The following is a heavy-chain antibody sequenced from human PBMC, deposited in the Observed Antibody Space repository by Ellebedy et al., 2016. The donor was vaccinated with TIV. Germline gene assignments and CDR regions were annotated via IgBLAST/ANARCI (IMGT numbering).Heavy chain of an antibody. J-gene: IGHJ6*03. Sequence: GESLKISCAASGFTFSDYYMSWIRQAPGKGLEWVSYISSSGSTIYYADSVKGRFTISRDNAKNSLYLQMNSLRAEDTAVYYCARVYYYYYMDVWGKGTTVTVSS. CDR1: GFTFSDYY. CDR2: ISSSGSTI. CDR3: ARVYYYYYMDV. V-gene: IGHV3-11*01.